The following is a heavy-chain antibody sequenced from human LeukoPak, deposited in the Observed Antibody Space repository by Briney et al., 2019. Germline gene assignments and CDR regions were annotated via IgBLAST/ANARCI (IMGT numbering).Heavy chain of an antibody. V-gene: IGHV1-18*01. Sequence: GASVKVSCKASGYTFTSYGISWVRQAPGQGLEWMGWISAYNGNTNYAQKLQGRVTMTTDTSTSTAYMELRSLRSDDTAVYYCARDRYCSSTSCYGYYFDYWGQGTLVTVSS. CDR2: ISAYNGNT. D-gene: IGHD2-2*01. J-gene: IGHJ4*02. CDR3: ARDRYCSSTSCYGYYFDY. CDR1: GYTFTSYG.